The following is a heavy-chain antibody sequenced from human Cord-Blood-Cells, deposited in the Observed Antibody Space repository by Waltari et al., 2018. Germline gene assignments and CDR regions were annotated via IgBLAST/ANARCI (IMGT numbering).Heavy chain of an antibody. CDR1: GGSISSSSYY. CDR2: IYYSGST. J-gene: IGHJ3*02. CDR3: ARHRVVNDAFDI. V-gene: IGHV4-39*01. D-gene: IGHD2-15*01. Sequence: QLQLQESGPGLVKPSETLSLTCTVSGGSISSSSYYWGWIRQPPGEGLEWIGSIYYSGSTYSNPSLKSRVTISVDTSKNQFSLKLSSVTAADTAVYYCARHRVVNDAFDIWGQGTMVTDSS.